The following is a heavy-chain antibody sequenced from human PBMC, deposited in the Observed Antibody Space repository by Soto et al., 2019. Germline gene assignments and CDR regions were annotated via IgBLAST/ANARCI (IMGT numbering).Heavy chain of an antibody. V-gene: IGHV3-7*03. J-gene: IGHJ4*02. D-gene: IGHD3-10*01. CDR1: GFSFSSFW. CDR3: TSDRYPRCYHGSGSYPYY. Sequence: CGSLRLSCAASGFSFSSFWMSWVCQTQGKGLEWVANIKTDGSETHYVDSVKGRFTISRDNPKTSLFLQMNSLRVEDTAVYFCTSDRYPRCYHGSGSYPYYWGQGTPVTVSS. CDR2: IKTDGSET.